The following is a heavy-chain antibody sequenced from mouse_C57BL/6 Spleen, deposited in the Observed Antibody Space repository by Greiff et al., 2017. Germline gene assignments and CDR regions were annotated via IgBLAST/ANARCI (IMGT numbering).Heavy chain of an antibody. V-gene: IGHV6-6*01. J-gene: IGHJ4*01. CDR1: GFTFSDAW. D-gene: IGHD1-2*01. CDR2: IRNKANNHAT. CDR3: TRDHYYGYAMDY. Sequence: DVQLQESGGGLVQPGGSMKLSCVASGFTFSDAWMDWVRQSPEKGLEWVAEIRNKANNHATYYAESVKGRFTISRDDSKSSVYLQMNSLRAEDTGIYYCTRDHYYGYAMDYWGQGTSVTVSS.